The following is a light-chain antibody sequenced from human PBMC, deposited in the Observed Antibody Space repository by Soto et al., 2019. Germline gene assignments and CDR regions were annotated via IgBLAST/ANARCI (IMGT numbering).Light chain of an antibody. V-gene: IGLV2-14*01. Sequence: QSALTQPASVSGSPGQSITISCTATSSDVGGYNYVSWYQQHPGRAPKHMIYAVTDPPSGVSNRFSGSKSGNTASLTSSGPQAEDAADYYCSSYTRSSTPWVFGGGTTLTVL. CDR2: AVT. J-gene: IGLJ3*02. CDR1: SSDVGGYNY. CDR3: SSYTRSSTPWV.